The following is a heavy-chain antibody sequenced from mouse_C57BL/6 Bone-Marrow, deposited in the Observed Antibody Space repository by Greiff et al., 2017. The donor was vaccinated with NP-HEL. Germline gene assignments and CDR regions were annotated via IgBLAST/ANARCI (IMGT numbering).Heavy chain of an antibody. V-gene: IGHV1-80*01. J-gene: IGHJ2*01. CDR3: AKDWNYFDY. CDR2: LYPGDGDT. CDR1: GYAFSSSW. Sequence: QVQLQQSGAELVKPGASVKISCKASGYAFSSSWMNWVKQRPGKGLEWIGQLYPGDGDTNYNGQFKGKATLTADKSSSTAYMQLSSLTSEDSAVYFCAKDWNYFDYWGQGTTLTVSS. D-gene: IGHD4-1*01.